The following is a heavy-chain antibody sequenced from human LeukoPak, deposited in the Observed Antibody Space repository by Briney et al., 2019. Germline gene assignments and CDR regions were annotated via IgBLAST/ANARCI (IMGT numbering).Heavy chain of an antibody. CDR2: INHSGST. J-gene: IGHJ6*03. V-gene: IGHV4-34*01. CDR1: GGSFSGYY. D-gene: IGHD2-15*01. CDR3: ARGNIVVVVAATDYYYYYMDV. Sequence: SETLSLTCAVYGGSFSGYYWSWIRQPPGKGLEWIGEINHSGSTNYNPSLKSRVTISVDTSKNQFSLKLSSVTAADTAVYYCARGNIVVVVAATDYYYYYMDVWGKGTTVTVSS.